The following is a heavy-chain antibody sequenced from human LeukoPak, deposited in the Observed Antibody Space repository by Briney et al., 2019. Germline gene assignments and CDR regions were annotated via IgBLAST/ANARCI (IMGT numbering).Heavy chain of an antibody. CDR2: ISAYNGNT. CDR1: GYTFTSYG. V-gene: IGHV1-18*01. Sequence: ASVKVSCKASGYTFTSYGISWVRQAPGQGLEWMGWISAYNGNTNYAQKLQGRVTMTTDTSTSTAYMEVRSLRSDDTAVCYCARDHESWIQIWSRSRGMDVWGQGTTVTVSS. J-gene: IGHJ6*02. D-gene: IGHD5-18*01. CDR3: ARDHESWIQIWSRSRGMDV.